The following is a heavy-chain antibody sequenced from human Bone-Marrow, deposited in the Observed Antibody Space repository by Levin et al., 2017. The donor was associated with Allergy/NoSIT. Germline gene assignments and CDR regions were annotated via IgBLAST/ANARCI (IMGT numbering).Heavy chain of an antibody. D-gene: IGHD6-19*01. J-gene: IGHJ4*02. V-gene: IGHV4-38-2*01. Sequence: KTSETLSLTCAVSGYSIKNGYYWVWIRQPPGKGLEWIGSIFRTGSPNYNPSLKNRVTISVDTSKNEVSLRLPSVTAADTAVYYCVRQGGYPYPSGWYADFWGPGTLVAVSS. CDR2: IFRTGSP. CDR1: GYSIKNGYY. CDR3: VRQGGYPYPSGWYADF.